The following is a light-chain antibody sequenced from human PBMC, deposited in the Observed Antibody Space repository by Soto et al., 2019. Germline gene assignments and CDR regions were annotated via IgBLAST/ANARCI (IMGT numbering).Light chain of an antibody. CDR3: QAYDANNQV. CDR2: EDN. Sequence: NFMLTQPHSVSASPGKTVIISCTRSSGSIASNYVQWYQQRPGSSPTTVIYEDNQRPSGVPDRFSGSIDSSSNSASLTISGLEAEDEADYYCQAYDANNQVFGGGTKLTVL. CDR1: SGSIASNY. V-gene: IGLV6-57*01. J-gene: IGLJ3*02.